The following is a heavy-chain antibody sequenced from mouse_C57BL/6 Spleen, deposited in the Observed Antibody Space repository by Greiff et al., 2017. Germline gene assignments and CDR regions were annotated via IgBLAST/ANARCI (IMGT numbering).Heavy chain of an antibody. Sequence: VQLQQSGAELVKPGASVKISCKASGYAFSSYWMNWVKQRPGKGLEWIGQIYPGDGDTNYNGKFKGKATLTADKSSSTAYMQLSSLTSEDSAVYFCARGYYSNYDYFDYWGQGTTLTVSS. J-gene: IGHJ2*01. CDR1: GYAFSSYW. D-gene: IGHD2-5*01. V-gene: IGHV1-80*01. CDR3: ARGYYSNYDYFDY. CDR2: IYPGDGDT.